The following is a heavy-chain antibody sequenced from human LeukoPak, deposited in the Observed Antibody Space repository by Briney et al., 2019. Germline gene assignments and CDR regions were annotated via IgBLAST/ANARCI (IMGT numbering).Heavy chain of an antibody. V-gene: IGHV3-23*01. D-gene: IGHD2-15*01. CDR1: GFTFSSYA. CDR3: ARVVVAATFGWFDP. CDR2: ISGSGGNT. J-gene: IGHJ5*02. Sequence: PGGSLRLSCAGSGFTFSSYAMSWLRQAPGKGLEWVSLISGSGGNTYYVDSVKGRFTISRDNSKNTLYLQMNSLRAEDTAVYYCARVVVAATFGWFDPWGQGTLVTVSS.